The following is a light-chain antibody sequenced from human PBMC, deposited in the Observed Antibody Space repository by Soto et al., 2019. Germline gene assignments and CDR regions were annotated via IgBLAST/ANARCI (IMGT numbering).Light chain of an antibody. V-gene: IGKV3-11*01. CDR3: QHYGNSPLT. Sequence: EIVLTQSPATLSLSPGERATLSCRASQSVSSYLAWYQQKPGQAPRLLIYDASNTATGIPARFSGSGSGTDFTLTISSLEPEDFAVYYCQHYGNSPLTFGQGTRLEIK. J-gene: IGKJ5*01. CDR1: QSVSSY. CDR2: DAS.